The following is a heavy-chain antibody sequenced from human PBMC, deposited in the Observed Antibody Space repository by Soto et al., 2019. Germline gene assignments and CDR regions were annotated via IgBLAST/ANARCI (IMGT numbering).Heavy chain of an antibody. J-gene: IGHJ6*02. CDR3: ARVEYSSSAGGMDV. Sequence: PGGSLRLSCAASGFTFSSYEMNWVRQAPGKGLEWVSYISSSGSTIYYADSVKGRFTISRDNAKKSLYLQMNSLRAEDTAVYYCARVEYSSSAGGMDVWGQGTTVTVSS. CDR1: GFTFSSYE. D-gene: IGHD6-6*01. V-gene: IGHV3-48*03. CDR2: ISSSGSTI.